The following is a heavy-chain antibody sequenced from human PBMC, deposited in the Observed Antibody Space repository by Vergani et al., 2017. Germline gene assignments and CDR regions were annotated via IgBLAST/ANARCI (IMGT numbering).Heavy chain of an antibody. J-gene: IGHJ6*03. CDR2: IYHSGST. CDR1: GGSISSSNW. Sequence: QVQLQESGPGLVKPSGTLSLTCAVSGGSISSSNWWSWVRQPPGKGLDWFGEIYHSGSTNYNPSLKSRVHISVDKSKNQFSLKLSSVTAADTAVYYWARSSTAPLYYYYYMDVWGKGTTVTVSS. V-gene: IGHV4-4*02. CDR3: ARSSTAPLYYYYYMDV. D-gene: IGHD5-18*01.